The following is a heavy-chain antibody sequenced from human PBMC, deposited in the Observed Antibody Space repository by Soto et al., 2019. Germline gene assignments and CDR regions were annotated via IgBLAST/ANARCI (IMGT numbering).Heavy chain of an antibody. CDR3: ARDLAGKEDYDFWSGYPRYYYYGMDV. CDR2: IWYDGSNK. J-gene: IGHJ6*02. V-gene: IGHV3-33*01. D-gene: IGHD3-3*01. Sequence: QVQLVESGGGVVQPGRSLRLSCAASGFTFSSYGMHWVRQAPGKGLEGVAVIWYDGSNKYYADSVKGRFTISRDNSKNTLYLQMNSLRAEDTAVYYCARDLAGKEDYDFWSGYPRYYYYGMDVWGQGTTVTVSS. CDR1: GFTFSSYG.